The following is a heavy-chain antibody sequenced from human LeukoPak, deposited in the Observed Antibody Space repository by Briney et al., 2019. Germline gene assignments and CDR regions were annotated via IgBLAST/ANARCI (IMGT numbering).Heavy chain of an antibody. D-gene: IGHD2-2*01. CDR1: GGSFSGYY. Sequence: SETLSLTCAVYGGSFSGYYWSWIRQPPGKGLEWIGEINHSGSTNYNPSLKSRVTISVDTSKNQFSLKLSSVTAADTAVYYCARANIVVVPAAIAWFDPWGQGTLVTVSS. J-gene: IGHJ5*02. CDR2: INHSGST. V-gene: IGHV4-34*01. CDR3: ARANIVVVPAAIAWFDP.